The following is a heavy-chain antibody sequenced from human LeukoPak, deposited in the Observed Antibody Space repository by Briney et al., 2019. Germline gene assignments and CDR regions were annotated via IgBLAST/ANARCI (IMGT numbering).Heavy chain of an antibody. CDR1: GDRVSINSAA. Sequence: SQTLSLTCAISGDRVSINSAAWNWIRQAPSRGLEWLGRTYYRSKWYNDYAVAVKSRTTINPDTSKNQFSLQLNSVTPEDTAVYYCARSGVIDMVPFDHWGQGTLVTVSS. D-gene: IGHD2-21*01. CDR2: TYYRSKWYN. V-gene: IGHV6-1*01. CDR3: ARSGVIDMVPFDH. J-gene: IGHJ4*02.